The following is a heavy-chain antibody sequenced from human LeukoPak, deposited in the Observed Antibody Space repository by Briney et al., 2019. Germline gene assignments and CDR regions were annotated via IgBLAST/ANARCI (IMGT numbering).Heavy chain of an antibody. V-gene: IGHV1-18*01. CDR2: ISAYNGNT. CDR3: ARGRRDGYNSGYLIDY. J-gene: IGHJ4*02. Sequence: ASVKVSCKASGYTFTSYGISWVRQAPGQGLEWTGWISAYNGNTNYAQKLQGRVTMTTDTSTSTAYMELRSLRSDDTAVYYCARGRRDGYNSGYLIDYWGQGTLVTVSS. D-gene: IGHD5-24*01. CDR1: GYTFTSYG.